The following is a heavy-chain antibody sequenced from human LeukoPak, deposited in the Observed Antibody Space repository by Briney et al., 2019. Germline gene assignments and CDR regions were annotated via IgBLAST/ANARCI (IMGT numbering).Heavy chain of an antibody. CDR3: AGEVDWLLDY. CDR2: MWYDGRNK. V-gene: IGHV3-30*02. CDR1: GFTLSSFG. Sequence: GGSLRLSCAASGFTLSSFGMVWVRQAPGKGLEWVTLMWYDGRNKYYADSVKGRFTISRDNSKNTVYLQMNSLRAEDTAVYYCAGEVDWLLDYWGQGTLVTVSS. D-gene: IGHD3-9*01. J-gene: IGHJ4*02.